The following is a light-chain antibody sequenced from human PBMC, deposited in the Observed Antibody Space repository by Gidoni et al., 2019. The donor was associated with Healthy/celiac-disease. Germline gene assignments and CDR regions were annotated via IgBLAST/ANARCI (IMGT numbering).Light chain of an antibody. CDR1: QSVSSY. CDR2: DAS. V-gene: IGKV3-11*01. Sequence: EIVLTQSPATLSLSPGERATLSCRASQSVSSYLAWYQQKPGQAPRLLIYDASHRATGIPARFSGSGSGTDFTLTISSLEPEDFAVYYCQQRSNWPLMCSFGQGTKLEIK. CDR3: QQRSNWPLMCS. J-gene: IGKJ2*04.